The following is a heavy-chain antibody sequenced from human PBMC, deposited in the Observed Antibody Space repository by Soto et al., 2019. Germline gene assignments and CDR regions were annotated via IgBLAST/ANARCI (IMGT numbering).Heavy chain of an antibody. D-gene: IGHD6-6*01. CDR2: IYYSGII. CDR1: GGSISSGDYY. J-gene: IGHJ3*02. Sequence: QVQLQESGPGLVKPSQTLSLTCSVSGGSISSGDYYWSWIRQPPGKGLEWIAYIYYSGIIYYYPSLKSRATMSRATYKNLFFLNLDSVTAADTAVYYCAREVGEVDYSSSSDAFDIWGQGTMVTVSS. CDR3: AREVGEVDYSSSSDAFDI. V-gene: IGHV4-30-4*08.